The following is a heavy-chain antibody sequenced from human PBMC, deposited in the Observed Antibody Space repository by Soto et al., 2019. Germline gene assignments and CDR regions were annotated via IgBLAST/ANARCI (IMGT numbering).Heavy chain of an antibody. Sequence: APVKVACKASGYTFTRYGISRVSKAHGQGLEWMGWISAYNGNTNYAQKLQGRVTMTTDTSTSTAYMELRSLRSDDTAVYYCAREGNGYNQIPFDYWGQGTLGTVSS. V-gene: IGHV1-18*04. CDR3: AREGNGYNQIPFDY. D-gene: IGHD5-12*01. J-gene: IGHJ4*02. CDR1: GYTFTRYG. CDR2: ISAYNGNT.